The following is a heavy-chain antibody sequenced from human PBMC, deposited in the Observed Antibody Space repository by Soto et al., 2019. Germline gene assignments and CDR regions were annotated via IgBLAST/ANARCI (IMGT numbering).Heavy chain of an antibody. V-gene: IGHV3-23*01. D-gene: IGHD6-13*01. Sequence: LRLSCAASGFTFSSYAMSWVRQAPGKGLEWVSAISGSGGSTYYADSVKGRFTISRDNSKNTLYLQMNSLRAEDTAVYYCAKFEGYSSTLPFDYWGPGTLVTVSS. CDR3: AKFEGYSSTLPFDY. J-gene: IGHJ4*02. CDR2: ISGSGGST. CDR1: GFTFSSYA.